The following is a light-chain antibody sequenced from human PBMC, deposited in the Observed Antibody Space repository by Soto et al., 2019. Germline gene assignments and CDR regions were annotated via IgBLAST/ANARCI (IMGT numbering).Light chain of an antibody. J-gene: IGKJ4*01. Sequence: DIQMTQSPSTLSASVGDRVTITCRASQSISRWLAWYQQKSGKAPKFLIYDASSLESGVPSRFSGSGSGTEFTLTISTLQPDDFATYYCRQYGRSLGFAFGGGTKVDIK. CDR2: DAS. CDR1: QSISRW. CDR3: RQYGRSLGFA. V-gene: IGKV1-5*01.